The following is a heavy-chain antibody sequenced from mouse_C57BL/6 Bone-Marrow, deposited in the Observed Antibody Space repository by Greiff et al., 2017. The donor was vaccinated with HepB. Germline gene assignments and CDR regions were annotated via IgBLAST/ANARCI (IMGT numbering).Heavy chain of an antibody. Sequence: QVQLQQPGAELVRPGSSVKLSCKASGYTFTSYWMDWVKQRPGQGLEWIGNIYPSDSETHYNQKFKDKATLTVDKSSSTAYMQLSSLTSEDSAVYYCERADNHTYSTGGRDYWGQGTTLTVSS. CDR1: GYTFTSYW. CDR2: IYPSDSET. J-gene: IGHJ2*01. V-gene: IGHV1-61*01. CDR3: ERADNHTYSTGGRDY. D-gene: IGHD5-1-1*01.